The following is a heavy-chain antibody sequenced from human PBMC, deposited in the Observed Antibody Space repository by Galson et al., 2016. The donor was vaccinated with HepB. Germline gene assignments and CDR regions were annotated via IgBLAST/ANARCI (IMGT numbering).Heavy chain of an antibody. V-gene: IGHV3-30*02. CDR2: ILYDESNE. CDR3: AKDQHLRILRYFDWVNDAFDM. J-gene: IGHJ3*02. CDR1: GFTFSRYG. Sequence: SLRLSCAASGFTFSRYGMHWVRQTPGKGLEWVAGILYDESNEKYADSVKGRFTISRDNSKNTLYLQMNSLRAEDTAVYYCAKDQHLRILRYFDWVNDAFDMWGQGTMVTVSS. D-gene: IGHD3-9*01.